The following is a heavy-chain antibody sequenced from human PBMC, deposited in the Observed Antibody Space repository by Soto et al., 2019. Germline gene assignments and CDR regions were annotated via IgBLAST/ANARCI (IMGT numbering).Heavy chain of an antibody. D-gene: IGHD2-15*01. J-gene: IGHJ4*02. CDR1: GFTFSSYG. CDR3: AKNIDCSGGNCYLALDY. Sequence: QVQLVESGGGVVQPGRSLRLSCAASGFTFSSYGMHWVRQAPGKGLEWVAVISYDGSNKYYADSVKGRFTICRDNSKNTLYLQMNSLRAEDTAVYYCAKNIDCSGGNCYLALDYWGQGTLVTVSS. CDR2: ISYDGSNK. V-gene: IGHV3-30*18.